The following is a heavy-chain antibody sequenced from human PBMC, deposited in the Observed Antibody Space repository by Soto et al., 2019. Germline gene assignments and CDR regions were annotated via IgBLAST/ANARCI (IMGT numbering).Heavy chain of an antibody. Sequence: GASVKVSCKASGYTFTTYPMHWVRQAPGQRLEWMGWINTGNDNTKYSQKFQGRVTITRDTSASTAYMELSSLRSEDTAVYYCARGQNYYDSSGPNWFDPWGQGTLVTVSS. CDR1: GYTFTTYP. CDR2: INTGNDNT. J-gene: IGHJ5*02. CDR3: ARGQNYYDSSGPNWFDP. D-gene: IGHD3-22*01. V-gene: IGHV1-3*04.